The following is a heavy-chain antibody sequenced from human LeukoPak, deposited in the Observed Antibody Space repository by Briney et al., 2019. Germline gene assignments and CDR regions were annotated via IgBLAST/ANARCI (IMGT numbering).Heavy chain of an antibody. CDR2: IYYSGST. J-gene: IGHJ6*03. V-gene: IGHV4-59*01. Sequence: SQTLSLTCTVSGDSISSYYWSWIRQPPGKGLEWIGYIYYSGSTNYNPSLKSRVTISVDTSRTQFSLKLTSVTAADTAVYYCARTRRATVTSYYYYYMDVWGKGTTVTVSS. CDR1: GDSISSYY. D-gene: IGHD4-17*01. CDR3: ARTRRATVTSYYYYYMDV.